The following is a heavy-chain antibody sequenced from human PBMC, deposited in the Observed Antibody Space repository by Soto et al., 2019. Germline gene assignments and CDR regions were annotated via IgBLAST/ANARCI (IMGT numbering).Heavy chain of an antibody. J-gene: IGHJ6*02. CDR3: ANETRIMMRGVVIPQDDFYYGMDV. CDR1: GFAFNTYA. Sequence: EVHLLESGGGLVRPGGSLTLSCSASGFAFNTYAMSWVRQAPGRGLEWVSGVSGSGGATYYAASVKGRFSVSRDKSKNIFYLEMNSLRADDTAKYYCANETRIMMRGVVIPQDDFYYGMDVWGQGTSVTVSS. CDR2: VSGSGGAT. D-gene: IGHD3-16*01. V-gene: IGHV3-23*01.